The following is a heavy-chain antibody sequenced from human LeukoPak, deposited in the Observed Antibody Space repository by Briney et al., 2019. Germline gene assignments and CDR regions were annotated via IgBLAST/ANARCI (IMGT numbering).Heavy chain of an antibody. Sequence: QTGGSLRLSCAASGFTFDRSAMSWVRQAPGRGLEWVSSVSGGGDITFYTNSVKGRFAISRDNSSNTLFLQMNSLRAEDTAVYYCAKVGPWIQLWFDFDYWGQGTLVTVSS. J-gene: IGHJ4*02. D-gene: IGHD5-18*01. V-gene: IGHV3-23*01. CDR1: GFTFDRSA. CDR2: VSGGGDIT. CDR3: AKVGPWIQLWFDFDY.